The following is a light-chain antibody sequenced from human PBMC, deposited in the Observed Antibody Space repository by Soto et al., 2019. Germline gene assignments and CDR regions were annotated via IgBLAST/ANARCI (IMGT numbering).Light chain of an antibody. J-gene: IGKJ1*01. V-gene: IGKV1-5*03. Sequence: DIQMTQSPSTLSASVGDRVTTPCRASQSISSWLAWYQQKPGKAPKLLINKASSLESGVPSRFSGSGSGTEFTLTISSLQPDDFATYYCQQYKSHRRTFGQGTKVDIK. CDR3: QQYKSHRRT. CDR1: QSISSW. CDR2: KAS.